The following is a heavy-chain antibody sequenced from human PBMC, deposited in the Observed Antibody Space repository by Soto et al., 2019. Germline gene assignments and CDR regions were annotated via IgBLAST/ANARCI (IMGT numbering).Heavy chain of an antibody. D-gene: IGHD3-10*01. V-gene: IGHV3-7*01. CDR1: GFTFSNYW. CDR3: ARPPTEVKKNPFEY. Sequence: GGSLRLSCAASGFTFSNYWMSWVRQAPGKGLEWVANIKQDGSEKYYVESVKGRFTISRDNAENSLYLQMNSLRDEDTAMYYCARPPTEVKKNPFEYWGQGTLVTVSS. CDR2: IKQDGSEK. J-gene: IGHJ4*02.